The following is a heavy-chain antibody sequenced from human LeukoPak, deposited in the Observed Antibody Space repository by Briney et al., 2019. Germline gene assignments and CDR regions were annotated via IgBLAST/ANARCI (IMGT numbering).Heavy chain of an antibody. CDR3: ARGRGSSSVSYYYYYYYMDV. J-gene: IGHJ6*03. D-gene: IGHD6-6*01. CDR2: IYHSGST. V-gene: IGHV4-30-2*06. CDR1: GGSISSGGYC. Sequence: SQTLSLTCTVSGGSISSGGYCWSWIRQSPGKGLEWIGCIYHSGSTFYNPSLKSRVTISVDTSKNQFSLKLSSVTAADTAVYYCARGRGSSSVSYYYYYYYMDVWGKGTTVTVSS.